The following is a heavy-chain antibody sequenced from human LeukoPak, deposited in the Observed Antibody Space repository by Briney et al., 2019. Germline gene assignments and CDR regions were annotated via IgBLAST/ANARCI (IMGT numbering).Heavy chain of an antibody. V-gene: IGHV3-23*01. CDR3: AKEVEQWLVLGYFDY. D-gene: IGHD6-19*01. J-gene: IGHJ4*02. CDR2: ISGSGGST. CDR1: GFTFSSYA. Sequence: GGSLRLSCAASGFTFSSYAMSWVRQAPGKGLEWVSAISGSGGSTYYADSVKGRFTISRDNSKNTLYLQMNSLRAEDSAVYYCAKEVEQWLVLGYFDYWGQGTLVTVSS.